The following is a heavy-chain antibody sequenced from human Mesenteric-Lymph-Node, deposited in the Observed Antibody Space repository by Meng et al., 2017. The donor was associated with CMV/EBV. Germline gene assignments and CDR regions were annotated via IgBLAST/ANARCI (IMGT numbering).Heavy chain of an antibody. CDR1: GFSFDSYS. CDR2: ISKSGDYI. D-gene: IGHD2-15*01. CDR3: ARDWDISGGDC. V-gene: IGHV3-21*01. Sequence: LSCAASGFSFDSYSMNWVRQAPGKGLEWVSGISKSGDYIYYADSLKGRFTISRDNTKKSLYLQMDSLRVEDTAVYYCARDWDISGGDCWGQGTLVTVSS. J-gene: IGHJ4*02.